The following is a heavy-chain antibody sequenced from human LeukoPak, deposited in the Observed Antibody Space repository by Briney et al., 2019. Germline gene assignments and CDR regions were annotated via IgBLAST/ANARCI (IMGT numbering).Heavy chain of an antibody. Sequence: GGSLRLSCAASGFTFSSYAMSWVRQAPGKGLEWVSAISGSGGSTYYADSVKGRFTISRDNSKNTPYLQMSSLRAEDTAVYYCAKAYCSSTSCYGRYYYGMDVWGQGTTVTVSS. J-gene: IGHJ6*02. CDR3: AKAYCSSTSCYGRYYYGMDV. V-gene: IGHV3-23*01. CDR2: ISGSGGST. D-gene: IGHD2-2*01. CDR1: GFTFSSYA.